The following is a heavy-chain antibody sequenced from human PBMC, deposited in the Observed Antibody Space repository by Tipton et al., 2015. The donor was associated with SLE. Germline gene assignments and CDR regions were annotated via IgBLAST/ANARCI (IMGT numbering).Heavy chain of an antibody. J-gene: IGHJ4*02. CDR2: IYSSGTP. Sequence: SLRLSCAVSGFSVSSNFMSWVRQAPGKGLEWLSVIYSSGTPYYAESVKGRFTISRGTSKNTLYLQMSSLRPEDTAVYYCAKNAEKHCGGDCSPFDYWGQGTLVTVSS. CDR1: GFSVSSNF. CDR3: AKNAEKHCGGDCSPFDY. D-gene: IGHD2-21*01. V-gene: IGHV3-53*05.